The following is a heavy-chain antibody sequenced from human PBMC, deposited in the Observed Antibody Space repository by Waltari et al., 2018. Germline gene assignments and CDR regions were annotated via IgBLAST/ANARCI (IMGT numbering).Heavy chain of an antibody. D-gene: IGHD3-22*01. CDR1: GYSFTSYW. J-gene: IGHJ4*02. V-gene: IGHV5-51*01. CDR2: IYPGASDT. CDR3: ARPHYYDSSGYLEAVDY. Sequence: EVQLVQSGAEVKKPGESLKISCKCSGYSFTSYWIGWVRQMPGKGLEWMGIIYPGASDTRYSPSFQGQFTISADKSISTAYLQWSSLKASDTAMYYCARPHYYDSSGYLEAVDYWGQGTLVTVSS.